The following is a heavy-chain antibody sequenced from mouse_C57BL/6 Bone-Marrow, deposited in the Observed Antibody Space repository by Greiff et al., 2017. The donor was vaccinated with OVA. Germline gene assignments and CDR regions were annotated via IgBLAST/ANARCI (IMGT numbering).Heavy chain of an antibody. Sequence: EVQVVESGGDSVKPGGSLKLSCAASGFTFSSYGMSWVRQTPDSVKGRFTISRDNAKNTLYLQMSSLKSEDTAMYYCASYYYGSSLDWYFDVWGTGTTVTVSS. CDR3: ASYYYGSSLDWYFDV. D-gene: IGHD1-1*01. V-gene: IGHV5-6*01. CDR1: GFTFSSYG. J-gene: IGHJ1*03.